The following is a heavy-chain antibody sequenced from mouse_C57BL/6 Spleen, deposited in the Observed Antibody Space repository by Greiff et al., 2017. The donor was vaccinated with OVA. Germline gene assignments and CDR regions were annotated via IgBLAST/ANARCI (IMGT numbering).Heavy chain of an antibody. V-gene: IGHV3-6*01. CDR1: GYSITSGYY. CDR2: ISYDGSN. J-gene: IGHJ4*01. D-gene: IGHD2-3*01. Sequence: EVQLQESVPGLVKPSPSLSLTCSVTGYSITSGYYWNWIRQFPGNKLEWVGYISYDGSNNYNPSLKNRISITRDTSKNQVFLKLNSVTTEDTATYYCAKNDGYYAMDYWGQGTSVTVSS. CDR3: AKNDGYYAMDY.